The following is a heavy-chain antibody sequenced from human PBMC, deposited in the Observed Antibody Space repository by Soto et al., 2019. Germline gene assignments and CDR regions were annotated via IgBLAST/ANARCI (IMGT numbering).Heavy chain of an antibody. J-gene: IGHJ4*02. Sequence: QVQLQESGPGLVKPSQTLSLTCTVSGGSISSGDYYWSWIRQPPGKCLEWIGYIYYSGSTYYNPSLKSRVTISVDTSKNQFSLKLSSVTAADTAVYYCARVSIAAAGTFDYWGQGTLVTVSS. D-gene: IGHD6-13*01. CDR1: GGSISSGDYY. V-gene: IGHV4-30-4*01. CDR3: ARVSIAAAGTFDY. CDR2: IYYSGST.